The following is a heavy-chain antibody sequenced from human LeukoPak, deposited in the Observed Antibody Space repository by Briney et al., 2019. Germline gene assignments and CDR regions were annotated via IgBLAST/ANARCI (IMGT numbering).Heavy chain of an antibody. CDR3: ARHMYYDILTGYYAGWFDP. CDR2: IDPSDSYT. D-gene: IGHD3-9*01. CDR1: GYSFTNYW. Sequence: GESLKISCKGSGYSFTNYWIGWVRQMPGKGLEWMGRIDPSDSYTNYSPSFQGHVTISADKSISTAYLQWSSLKASDTAMYYCARHMYYDILTGYYAGWFDPWGQGTLVTVSS. V-gene: IGHV5-10-1*01. J-gene: IGHJ5*02.